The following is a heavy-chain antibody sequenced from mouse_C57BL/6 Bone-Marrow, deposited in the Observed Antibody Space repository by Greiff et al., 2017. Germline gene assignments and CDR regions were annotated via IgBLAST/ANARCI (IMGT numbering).Heavy chain of an antibody. D-gene: IGHD1-1*01. V-gene: IGHV1-26*01. CDR3: ARRSSSIDY. Sequence: VQLQQSGPELVKPGASVKISCKASGYTFTDYYMNWVKQSHGKSLEWIGDINPNNGGTSYNQKFKGKATLTVDKSSSTAYMELRSLTSEDSAVYYCARRSSSIDYWGQGTTLTVSS. J-gene: IGHJ2*01. CDR1: GYTFTDYY. CDR2: INPNNGGT.